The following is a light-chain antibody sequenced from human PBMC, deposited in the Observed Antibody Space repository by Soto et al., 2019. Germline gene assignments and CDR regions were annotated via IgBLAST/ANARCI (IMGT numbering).Light chain of an antibody. CDR1: QDISNY. Sequence: DIQMTQSPSSLSASVGDRVTISCQASQDISNYLNWYQQKPGKAPKLLIYTASSLQSGVPSRFSGGGSGTDFNFSISSXRPEDIATYYCQQYDYLPFTFGPGTKVDIK. J-gene: IGKJ3*01. V-gene: IGKV1-33*01. CDR2: TAS. CDR3: QQYDYLPFT.